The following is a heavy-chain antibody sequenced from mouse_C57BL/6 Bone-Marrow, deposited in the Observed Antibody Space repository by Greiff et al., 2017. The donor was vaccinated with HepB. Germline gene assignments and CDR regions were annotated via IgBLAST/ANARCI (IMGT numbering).Heavy chain of an antibody. J-gene: IGHJ4*01. Sequence: QVQLQQSGPELVKPGASVKISCKASGYAFSSSWMNWVKQRPGKGLEWIGRIYPGDGDTNYNGKFKGKATLTADKSSSTAYMQLSSLTSEDSAVYFCARLLSRAMDYWGQGTSVTVSS. CDR2: IYPGDGDT. D-gene: IGHD2-1*01. V-gene: IGHV1-82*01. CDR3: ARLLSRAMDY. CDR1: GYAFSSSW.